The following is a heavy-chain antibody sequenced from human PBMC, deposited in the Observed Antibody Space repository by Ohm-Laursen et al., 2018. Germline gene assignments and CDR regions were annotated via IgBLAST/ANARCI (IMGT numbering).Heavy chain of an antibody. V-gene: IGHV3-33*01. J-gene: IGHJ4*02. Sequence: SLRLSCAASGFTFSSYGMHWVRQAPGKGLEWVAVIWYDGSNKYYADSVKGRFTISRDNSKNTLYLQMNSLRAEDTAVYYCARDKGGWGGWSSRVVYFDYWGQGTLVTVSS. CDR2: IWYDGSNK. CDR1: GFTFSSYG. D-gene: IGHD6-19*01. CDR3: ARDKGGWGGWSSRVVYFDY.